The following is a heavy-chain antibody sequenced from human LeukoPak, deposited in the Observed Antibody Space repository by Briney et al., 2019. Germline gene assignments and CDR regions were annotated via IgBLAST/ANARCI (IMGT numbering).Heavy chain of an antibody. D-gene: IGHD2-15*01. V-gene: IGHV3-66*01. J-gene: IGHJ5*02. CDR1: EFTVSSNY. CDR2: IYSGGST. Sequence: GGSLRLSCAASEFTVSSNYMSWVRQAPGKGLEWVSVIYSGGSTYYADSVKGRFTIPRDNSKNTLYLQMNSLRAEDTAVYYCARESGDRYCSGGSCNRWFDPWGQGTLVTVSS. CDR3: ARESGDRYCSGGSCNRWFDP.